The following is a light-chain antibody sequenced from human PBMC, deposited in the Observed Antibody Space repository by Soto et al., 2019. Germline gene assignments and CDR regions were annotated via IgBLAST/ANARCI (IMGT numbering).Light chain of an antibody. V-gene: IGLV2-11*01. CDR2: DVT. Sequence: QSALTQPHSVSGSPGQSVTISCTGTSSDVGYYNYVSWYQQHPGTAPKLVIYDVTVRPSGVPDRFSGSKSVNTASLTISGLQAEDDADYYCCSYAGSYTFYVFGRGTKVTVL. J-gene: IGLJ1*01. CDR3: CSYAGSYTFYV. CDR1: SSDVGYYNY.